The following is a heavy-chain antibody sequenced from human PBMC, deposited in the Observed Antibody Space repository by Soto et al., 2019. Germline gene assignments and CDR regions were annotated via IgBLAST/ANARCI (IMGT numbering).Heavy chain of an antibody. V-gene: IGHV3-74*03. Sequence: HPGGSLRLSCAASGFSFSNYWMHWVRQAPGKGLVWVSRICSDGSGTMYADSVKGRFTISRDNAKSTLYLQMNSLRAEDTAVYYCATLNSFGSDYWGRGTLVTVSS. CDR3: ATLNSFGSDY. J-gene: IGHJ4*02. CDR2: ICSDGSGT. CDR1: GFSFSNYW. D-gene: IGHD5-18*01.